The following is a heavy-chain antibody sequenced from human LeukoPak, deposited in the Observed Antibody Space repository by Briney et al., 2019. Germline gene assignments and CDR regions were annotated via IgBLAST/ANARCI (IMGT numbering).Heavy chain of an antibody. D-gene: IGHD1-26*01. CDR3: ATSSGSYYY. Sequence: SETLSLTCTVSGGSISSSSYYWGWIRQPPGKGLEWIGSMYYSGSTYYNPSLKSRVAISVDTSKNQFSLKLSSVTAADTAVYYCATSSGSYYYWGQGTLVTVSS. CDR1: GGSISSSSYY. J-gene: IGHJ4*02. V-gene: IGHV4-39*01. CDR2: MYYSGST.